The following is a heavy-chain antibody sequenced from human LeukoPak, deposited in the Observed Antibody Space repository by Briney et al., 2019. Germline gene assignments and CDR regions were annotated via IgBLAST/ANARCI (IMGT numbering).Heavy chain of an antibody. CDR2: INPNSGGT. CDR3: AKPHDSGVHYFDS. Sequence: GASVKVSCKASGYTFTSDGISWVRQAPGQGLEWMGRINPNSGGTNQAQKFQGRVTMTSDTSISTAYMELSRLRSDDTAVYYCAKPHDSGVHYFDSWGQGTLVTVSS. CDR1: GYTFTSDG. J-gene: IGHJ4*02. V-gene: IGHV1-2*02. D-gene: IGHD4-17*01.